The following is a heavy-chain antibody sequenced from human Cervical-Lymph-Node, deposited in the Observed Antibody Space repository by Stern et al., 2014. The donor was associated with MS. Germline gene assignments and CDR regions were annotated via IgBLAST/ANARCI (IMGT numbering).Heavy chain of an antibody. V-gene: IGHV3-72*01. J-gene: IGHJ1*01. Sequence: EVQLEESGGGLVQPGGSLRLSCAASGFTFSDHYMGWVRQAPGKGLEWVGRTRNKANSYTTEYAAAVKGRFTISRDDSKNALYLQMNSLKTEDTAVYYCARDTARGGQCERGHKPPCRGAWG. D-gene: IGHD3-10*01. CDR3: ARDTARGGQCERGHKPPCRGA. CDR1: GFTFSDHY. CDR2: TRNKANSYTT.